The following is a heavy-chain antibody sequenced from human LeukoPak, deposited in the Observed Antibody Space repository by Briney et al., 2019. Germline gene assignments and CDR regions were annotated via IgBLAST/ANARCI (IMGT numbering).Heavy chain of an antibody. Sequence: SETLSLTCIVSGGSISTYYWSWLRQPPGKGLEWIAYIYYSGNTNYNPSLKSRVTISVDTPKNQLSLKLTSVTAADTAVYYCVRAYDYWGQGTLVTVSS. J-gene: IGHJ4*02. CDR3: VRAYDY. CDR2: IYYSGNT. V-gene: IGHV4-59*01. CDR1: GGSISTYY.